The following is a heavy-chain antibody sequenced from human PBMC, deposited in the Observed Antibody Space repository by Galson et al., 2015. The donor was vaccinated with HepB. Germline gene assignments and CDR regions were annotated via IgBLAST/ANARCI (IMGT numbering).Heavy chain of an antibody. Sequence: SLRLSCAASGFSFSSYGMHWVRQAPGKGLEWVTVISYDGNNKYYADSVKGRFTISRDNSKNTLYLEMNSLRGEDSAIYYCAKDHALVHGGNHLDYWGQGTLVTVSS. CDR1: GFSFSSYG. CDR2: ISYDGNNK. D-gene: IGHD4-23*01. J-gene: IGHJ4*02. CDR3: AKDHALVHGGNHLDY. V-gene: IGHV3-30*18.